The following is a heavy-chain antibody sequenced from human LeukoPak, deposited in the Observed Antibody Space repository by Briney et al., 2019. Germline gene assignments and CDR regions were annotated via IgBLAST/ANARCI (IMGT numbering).Heavy chain of an antibody. CDR2: INPSGSST. CDR1: GYTFTSCY. J-gene: IGHJ4*02. V-gene: IGHV1-46*03. Sequence: ASVKVSCKASGYTFTSCYMHWVRQAPGQGLEWMGIINPSGSSTSYAQKFQGRVTMTRDTSTSTVYMELSSLRSEDTAVYYCARAGYSGYDLVDYWGQGTLVTVSS. CDR3: ARAGYSGYDLVDY. D-gene: IGHD5-12*01.